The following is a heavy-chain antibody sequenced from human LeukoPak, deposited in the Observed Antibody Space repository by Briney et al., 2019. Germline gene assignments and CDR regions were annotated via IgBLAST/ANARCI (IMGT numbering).Heavy chain of an antibody. J-gene: IGHJ2*01. Sequence: TSETLSLTCTVSGGSLSRRSYYWGWIRQPPGKGLECIGSIYYNGTTYSNPSLKSRVTVSADTSKAQFSLKLTSVTAADTAVYYRARHVSSGLFFGREVGGRGT. CDR2: IYYNGTT. D-gene: IGHD3/OR15-3a*01. CDR3: ARHVSSGLFFGREV. CDR1: GGSLSRRSYY. V-gene: IGHV4-39*01.